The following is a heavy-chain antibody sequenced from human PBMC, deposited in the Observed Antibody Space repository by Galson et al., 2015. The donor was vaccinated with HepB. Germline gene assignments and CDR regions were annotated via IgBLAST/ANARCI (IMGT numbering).Heavy chain of an antibody. CDR2: ISGNGDST. V-gene: IGHV3-23*01. CDR3: AKGYGLFDS. J-gene: IGHJ5*01. Sequence: SLRLSCAASGFAFDTHAMSWVRQAPGRGLGWISGISGNGDSTFYADSVKGRFTVSKDNSSNMLYLQMNSLRAEDAGLYFCAKGYGLFDSWGQGILVTVSS. CDR1: GFAFDTHA. D-gene: IGHD5-18*01.